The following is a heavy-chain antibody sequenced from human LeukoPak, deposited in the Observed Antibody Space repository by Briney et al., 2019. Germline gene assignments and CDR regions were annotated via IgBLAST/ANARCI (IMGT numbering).Heavy chain of an antibody. Sequence: PGGSLRLSCAASGFIFSNYWMSWVRQAPGKGLEWVANIKQDGSDKYYVDSVKGRFTISRDNAKNSLYLQMNSLRAEDTAVYYCARNSGWFRFDYWGQGTLVTVSS. V-gene: IGHV3-7*03. CDR1: GFIFSNYW. D-gene: IGHD6-19*01. CDR3: ARNSGWFRFDY. J-gene: IGHJ4*02. CDR2: IKQDGSDK.